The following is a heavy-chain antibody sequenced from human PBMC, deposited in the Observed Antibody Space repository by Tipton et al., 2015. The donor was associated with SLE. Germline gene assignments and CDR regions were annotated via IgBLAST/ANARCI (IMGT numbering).Heavy chain of an antibody. D-gene: IGHD3-10*01. V-gene: IGHV4-59*08. Sequence: TLSLTCTVSGGSISSHYWSWIRQPPGKGLEWIGYIYYSGSTNYNPSLKSRVTISVDTSKNQFSLKLSSVTAADTAVYYCARAGGGGSGSYGAFDIWGQGTMVTVSS. J-gene: IGHJ3*02. CDR2: IYYSGST. CDR1: GGSISSHY. CDR3: ARAGGGGSGSYGAFDI.